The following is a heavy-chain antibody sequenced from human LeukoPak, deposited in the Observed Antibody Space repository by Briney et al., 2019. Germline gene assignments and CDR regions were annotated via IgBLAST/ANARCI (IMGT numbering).Heavy chain of an antibody. CDR3: VEHRGYYGPDP. D-gene: IGHD3-10*01. CDR2: INQVASEK. CDR1: GVTISFYW. V-gene: IGHV3-7*02. J-gene: IGHJ5*02. Sequence: GGSLTVSCADSGVTISFYWMSWVRQAPGKGLEWVANINQVASEKNYVDSVKGRFTISRDNAKNSLYLQMNSVRAADTAMYSCVEHRGYYGPDPLGQGALVSVSS.